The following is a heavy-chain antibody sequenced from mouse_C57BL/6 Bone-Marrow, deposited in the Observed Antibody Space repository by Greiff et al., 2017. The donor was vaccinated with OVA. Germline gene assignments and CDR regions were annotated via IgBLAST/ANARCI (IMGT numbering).Heavy chain of an antibody. J-gene: IGHJ4*01. CDR1: GFTFSSYA. CDR2: ISDGGSYT. D-gene: IGHD4-1*01. V-gene: IGHV5-4*01. Sequence: EVKLMESGGGLVKPGGSLKLSCAASGFTFSSYAMSWVRQTPEKRLEWVATISDGGSYTYYPDNVKGRFTISRDNAKNNLYLQMSHLKSEDTAMYYCARDRTGNYYAMDYWGQGTSVTVSS. CDR3: ARDRTGNYYAMDY.